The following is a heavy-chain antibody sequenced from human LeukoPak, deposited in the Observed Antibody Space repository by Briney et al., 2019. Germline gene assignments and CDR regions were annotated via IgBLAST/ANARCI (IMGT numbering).Heavy chain of an antibody. CDR1: GGSFSGYY. J-gene: IGHJ5*02. V-gene: IGHV4-34*01. CDR3: ARWSDILTGYSP. CDR2: INHSGST. Sequence: SETLSLTCAVYGGSFSGYYWSWIRQPPGKGLEWIGEINHSGSTNYNPSLKSRVTISVDTSKNQFSLKLSSVTAADTAVYYCARWSDILTGYSPWGQGTLVTVSS. D-gene: IGHD3-9*01.